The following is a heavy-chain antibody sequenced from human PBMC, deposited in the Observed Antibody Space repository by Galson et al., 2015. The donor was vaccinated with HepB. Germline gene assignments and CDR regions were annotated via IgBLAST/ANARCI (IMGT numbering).Heavy chain of an antibody. D-gene: IGHD2-15*01. CDR2: ISSNGGST. Sequence: SLRLSCAASGFTFSSYAMHWVRQAPGKGLEYVSAISSNGGSTYYADSVKGRFTISRDNSKNTLYLQMSSLRAEDTAVYYCVKDYLDPRDIVVVPRGPGDYWGQGTLVTVSS. J-gene: IGHJ4*02. CDR3: VKDYLDPRDIVVVPRGPGDY. CDR1: GFTFSSYA. V-gene: IGHV3-64D*06.